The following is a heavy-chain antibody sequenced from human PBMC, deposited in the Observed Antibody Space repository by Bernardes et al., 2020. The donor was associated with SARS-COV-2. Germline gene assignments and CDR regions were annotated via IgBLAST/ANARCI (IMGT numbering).Heavy chain of an antibody. Sequence: SETLSLTCSVSDGSIRSNYWSWIRQPPGKGLEWIGNIYHSGSTNYNPSLKSRVTMSVDTSENQFSLKLISVTAADTAVYYCARHVLDTSAWYDVGYFDYWGQGTLVTVAS. CDR2: IYHSGST. V-gene: IGHV4-59*08. CDR1: DGSIRSNY. J-gene: IGHJ4*02. D-gene: IGHD6-19*01. CDR3: ARHVLDTSAWYDVGYFDY.